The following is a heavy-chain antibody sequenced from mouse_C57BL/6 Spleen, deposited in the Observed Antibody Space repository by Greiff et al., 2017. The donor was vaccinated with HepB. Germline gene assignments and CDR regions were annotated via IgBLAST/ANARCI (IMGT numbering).Heavy chain of an antibody. CDR3: TSGKGYGNLAWFAY. J-gene: IGHJ3*01. Sequence: VQLQQSGAELVRPGASVKLSCTASGFNIKDDYMHWVKQRPEQGLEWIGWIDPENGDTEYASKFQGKATITADTSSNTAYLQLSSLTSEDTAVYYCTSGKGYGNLAWFAYWGQGTLVTVSA. D-gene: IGHD2-10*02. CDR1: GFNIKDDY. CDR2: IDPENGDT. V-gene: IGHV14-4*01.